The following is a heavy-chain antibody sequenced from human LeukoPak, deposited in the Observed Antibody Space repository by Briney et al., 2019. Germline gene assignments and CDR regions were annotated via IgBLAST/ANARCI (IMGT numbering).Heavy chain of an antibody. D-gene: IGHD1-26*01. CDR1: GGSISNYF. CDR2: VYNGGST. Sequence: SETLSLTCTVSGGSISNYFWSWIRQSPGKRLEWIGFVYNGGSTNYNPSLKSRVTMSVDTSKNQFSLKMSYVTAADTAMYYCARERSGSYYRWYFDLWGRGTLVTVSS. J-gene: IGHJ2*01. V-gene: IGHV4-59*01. CDR3: ARERSGSYYRWYFDL.